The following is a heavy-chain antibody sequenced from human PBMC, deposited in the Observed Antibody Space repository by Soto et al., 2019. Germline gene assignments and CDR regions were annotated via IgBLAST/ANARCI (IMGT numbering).Heavy chain of an antibody. CDR3: ARSQGSSTSLEIYYYYYYGMDV. D-gene: IGHD2-2*01. CDR1: GGTFGSYA. Sequence: SVEVSCKASGGTFGSYAISWVRQATGQGLEWMGGIIPIPGTANYAQKFQGRVTIAADESTSTAYMELSSLRSEDTAVYYCARSQGSSTSLEIYYYYYYGMDVWGQGTTVTVSS. V-gene: IGHV1-69*13. J-gene: IGHJ6*02. CDR2: IIPIPGTA.